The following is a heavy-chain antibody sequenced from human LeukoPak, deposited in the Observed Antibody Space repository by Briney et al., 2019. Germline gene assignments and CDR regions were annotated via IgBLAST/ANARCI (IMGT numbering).Heavy chain of an antibody. CDR1: GDSVSSNSAA. V-gene: IGHV6-1*01. CDR3: ARVPAIRDSSDYWGWVWFDP. Sequence: SQTLSLTCVISGDSVSSNSAAWNWIRQSPSRGLEWLGRTYYRSKWYNDYALSVKSRININPDTSKNQFSLQLNSVTPEDTAVYYCARVPAIRDSSDYWGWVWFDPWGQGTLVTVSS. J-gene: IGHJ5*02. D-gene: IGHD3-22*01. CDR2: TYYRSKWYN.